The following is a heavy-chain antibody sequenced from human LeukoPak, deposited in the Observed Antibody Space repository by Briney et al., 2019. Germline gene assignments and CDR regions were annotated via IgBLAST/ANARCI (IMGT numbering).Heavy chain of an antibody. D-gene: IGHD3-10*01. CDR2: IAYDGNNQ. Sequence: GGSLRLSCAVSGFTFSSYGMHWVRQAPGKGLEWVAFIAYDGNNQYYADSVKGRFTISRDNSKNTLYLQMNSLRPEDTAVYYCAKVGSHFGDYWGQGTLVIVSS. J-gene: IGHJ4*02. CDR3: AKVGSHFGDY. V-gene: IGHV3-30*02. CDR1: GFTFSSYG.